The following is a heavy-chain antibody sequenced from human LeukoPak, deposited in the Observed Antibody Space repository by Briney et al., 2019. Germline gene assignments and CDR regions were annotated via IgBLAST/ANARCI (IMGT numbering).Heavy chain of an antibody. V-gene: IGHV4-59*08. CDR2: ISYSGNT. CDR3: AKYGNSGWVIDN. J-gene: IGHJ4*02. Sequence: SETLSLTCTVSGGSISSYYWSWIRQPPGKGLEWIGYISYSGNTNYNPSLKSRVAISVDTSKSQFSLKLSSVTAADTAVYFCAKYGNSGWVIDNWGQGALVTVSS. CDR1: GGSISSYY. D-gene: IGHD6-19*01.